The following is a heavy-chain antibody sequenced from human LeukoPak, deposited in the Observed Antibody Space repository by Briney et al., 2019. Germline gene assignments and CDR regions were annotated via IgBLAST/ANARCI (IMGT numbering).Heavy chain of an antibody. D-gene: IGHD5-18*01. CDR2: IYHSGST. V-gene: IGHV4-30-2*01. CDR1: GGSISSGGYY. Sequence: TSETLSLTCTVSGGSISSGGYYWSWIRQPPGKGLEWIGYIYHSGSTYYNPSLKSRVTISVDTSKNQFSLKLSSVTAADTAVYYCARGYSYGFMYYFDYWGQGTLVTVSS. CDR3: ARGYSYGFMYYFDY. J-gene: IGHJ4*02.